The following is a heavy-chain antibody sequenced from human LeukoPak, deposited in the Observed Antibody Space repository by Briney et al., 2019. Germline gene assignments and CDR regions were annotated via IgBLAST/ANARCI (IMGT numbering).Heavy chain of an antibody. Sequence: GASVKVSCKASGYTFTSYGISWVRQAPGQGLEWMGWISAYNGNTNYAQKLQGRVTMTTDTSTSTAYMELRSLRSDDTAVYYCARDSVYATVTPTNAFDIWGQGTMVTVSS. J-gene: IGHJ3*02. CDR2: ISAYNGNT. CDR1: GYTFTSYG. V-gene: IGHV1-18*01. CDR3: ARDSVYATVTPTNAFDI. D-gene: IGHD2-8*01.